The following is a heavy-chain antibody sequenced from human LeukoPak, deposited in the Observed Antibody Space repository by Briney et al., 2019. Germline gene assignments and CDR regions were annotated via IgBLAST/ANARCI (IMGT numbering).Heavy chain of an antibody. J-gene: IGHJ6*02. D-gene: IGHD6-19*01. Sequence: GGSLRLSCAASGFTFSVYGMYWVRQPPGKGLEWVALISYDGTDKYHVDSVKGRFTISRDNSNNTLHLQMNSLRPDDTAVYYCAKAGYSSGWTRYYGMDVWGQGTTVAVSS. CDR1: GFTFSVYG. CDR3: AKAGYSSGWTRYYGMDV. V-gene: IGHV3-30*18. CDR2: ISYDGTDK.